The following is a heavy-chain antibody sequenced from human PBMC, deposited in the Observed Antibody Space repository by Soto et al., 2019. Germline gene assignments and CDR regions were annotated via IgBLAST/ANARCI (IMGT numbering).Heavy chain of an antibody. CDR1: GGSFSHNC. CDR3: AGGPYYFGLDV. V-gene: IGHV4-59*01. Sequence: PSETLSLPCTVSGGSFSHNCWSWIRQPPGKGLEWIGYIYYTGNTKYNPSLESRVTISVDTSKKQFFLKLNSVTPADTAVYYCAGGPYYFGLDVWGQGTTVTVSS. CDR2: IYYTGNT. J-gene: IGHJ6*02. D-gene: IGHD3-10*01.